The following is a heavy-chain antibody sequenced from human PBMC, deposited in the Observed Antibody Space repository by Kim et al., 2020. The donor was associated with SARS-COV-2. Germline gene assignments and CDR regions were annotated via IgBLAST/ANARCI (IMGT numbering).Heavy chain of an antibody. J-gene: IGHJ4*02. CDR3: AKWGRGLGNYFDY. Sequence: GGSLRLSCAASGFTFSSYGMHWVRQAPGKGLEWVAVISYDGSNKYYADSVKGRFTISRDNSKNTLYLQMNSLRAEDTAVYYCAKWGRGLGNYFDYWGQGTLVTVSS. V-gene: IGHV3-30*18. D-gene: IGHD3-16*01. CDR2: ISYDGSNK. CDR1: GFTFSSYG.